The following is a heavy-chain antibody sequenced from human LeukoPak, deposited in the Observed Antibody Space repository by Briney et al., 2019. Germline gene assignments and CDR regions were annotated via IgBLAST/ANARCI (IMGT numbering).Heavy chain of an antibody. CDR1: GASLSSSTHY. CDR3: ARLPPPAGVSDS. V-gene: IGHV4-39*01. D-gene: IGHD6-13*01. CDR2: AYNSGIA. J-gene: IGHJ4*02. Sequence: SETLSLTCTVSGASLSSSTHYWGWIRQSPGTGLEWIGSAYNSGIAYYNPSLRSRVTISVDTSKNQFSLQLSSVTAADTAVYYCARLPPPAGVSDSWGQGTLVTVSS.